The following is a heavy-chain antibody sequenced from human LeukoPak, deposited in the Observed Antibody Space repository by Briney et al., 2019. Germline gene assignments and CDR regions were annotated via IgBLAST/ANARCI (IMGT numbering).Heavy chain of an antibody. V-gene: IGHV3-48*03. Sequence: GGSLRLSCAASGFTFSNYEMNWVRQAPGKALEWVSYISSTGTTIYYTDSVKGRFTISRDNAKNSLYLQMNSLRAEDTAVYYCARDRIVRVWGKGTTVTISS. D-gene: IGHD3-16*02. CDR1: GFTFSNYE. J-gene: IGHJ6*04. CDR3: ARDRIVRV. CDR2: ISSTGTTI.